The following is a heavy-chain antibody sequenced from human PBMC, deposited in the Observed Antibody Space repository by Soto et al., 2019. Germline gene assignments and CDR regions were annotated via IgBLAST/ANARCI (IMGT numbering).Heavy chain of an antibody. D-gene: IGHD5-12*01. Sequence: PSETLSLTCTVSGGSVSSGSYYWSWIRQPPGKGLEWIGYIYYSGSTNYNPSLKSRVTISVDTSKNQFSLKLSSVTAADTAVYYCARDIADQTWRWLQPKDYYYYYGMDVWGQGTTVTVSS. CDR3: ARDIADQTWRWLQPKDYYYYYGMDV. CDR2: IYYSGST. J-gene: IGHJ6*02. V-gene: IGHV4-61*01. CDR1: GGSVSSGSYY.